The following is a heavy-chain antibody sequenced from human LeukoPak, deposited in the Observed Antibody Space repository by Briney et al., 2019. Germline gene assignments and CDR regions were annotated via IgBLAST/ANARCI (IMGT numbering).Heavy chain of an antibody. D-gene: IGHD2-2*01. V-gene: IGHV3-21*04. Sequence: GGSLRLSCAASGFTFSSYSMNWVRQAPGKGLEWVSSISSSSSYMYYADSVKGRFTISRDNAKNSLYLQMNSLRAEDTALYYCAKMELGYCSSTSCYSFQHWGQGTLVTVSS. J-gene: IGHJ1*01. CDR1: GFTFSSYS. CDR3: AKMELGYCSSTSCYSFQH. CDR2: ISSSSSYM.